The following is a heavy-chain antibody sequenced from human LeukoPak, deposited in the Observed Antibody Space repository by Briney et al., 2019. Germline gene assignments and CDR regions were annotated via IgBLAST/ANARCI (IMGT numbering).Heavy chain of an antibody. CDR2: IYTSGST. D-gene: IGHD3-22*01. J-gene: IGHJ3*02. Sequence: SETLSLTCTVSGGSISSYYWSWIRQPAGKGLERIGRIYTSGSTNYNPSLKSRVTMSVDTSKNQFSLKLSSVTAADTAVYYCARDYYYDSSGYKVRAAAFDIWGQGTMVTVSS. V-gene: IGHV4-4*07. CDR1: GGSISSYY. CDR3: ARDYYYDSSGYKVRAAAFDI.